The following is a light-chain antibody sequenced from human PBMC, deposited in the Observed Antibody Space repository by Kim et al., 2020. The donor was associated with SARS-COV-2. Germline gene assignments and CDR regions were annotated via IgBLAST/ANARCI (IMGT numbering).Light chain of an antibody. J-gene: IGKJ1*01. CDR1: QSISSW. CDR3: QQYISYPWT. Sequence: ASVGDRVTITCRASQSISSWLAWYQQKPGKVPKFLIFKASSLESGVPSRFSGSGSGTEFTLTISSLQPDDFATYYCQQYISYPWTFGQGTKVDIK. CDR2: KAS. V-gene: IGKV1-5*03.